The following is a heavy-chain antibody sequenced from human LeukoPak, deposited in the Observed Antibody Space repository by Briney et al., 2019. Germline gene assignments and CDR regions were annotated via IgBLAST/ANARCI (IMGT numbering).Heavy chain of an antibody. CDR1: GYTFTGYY. CDR2: IDPNSGGT. V-gene: IGHV1-2*02. D-gene: IGHD6-6*01. Sequence: ASVKVSCKAPGYTFTGYYMHWVRQAPGQGLEWMGWIDPNSGGTNYAQKFQGRVTMTRDTSISTAYMELSRLRSDDTAVYYCARDLQYSSSNWFDPWGQGTLVTVSS. CDR3: ARDLQYSSSNWFDP. J-gene: IGHJ5*02.